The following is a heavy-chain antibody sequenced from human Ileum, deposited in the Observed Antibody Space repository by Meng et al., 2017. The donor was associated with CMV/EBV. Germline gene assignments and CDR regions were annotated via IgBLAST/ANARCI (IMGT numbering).Heavy chain of an antibody. CDR2: INHDGSER. Sequence: GGSLRLSCTVSGFTLTNYWMDWVRQAPGKGLEWVANINHDGSERNYVDSVKGRFTIFRESARNSLYLQRNSLRVEETAVYYCSRENSGLDYWGQGTLVTVSS. CDR1: GFTLTNYW. V-gene: IGHV3-7*01. D-gene: IGHD4-23*01. J-gene: IGHJ4*02. CDR3: SRENSGLDY.